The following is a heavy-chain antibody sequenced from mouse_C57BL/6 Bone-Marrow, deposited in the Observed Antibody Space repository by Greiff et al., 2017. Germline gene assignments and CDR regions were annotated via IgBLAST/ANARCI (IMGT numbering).Heavy chain of an antibody. CDR2: IYPRSGST. Sequence: VQLQQSGAELARPGASVKLSCKASGYTFTSYGISWVKQRTGQGLEWIGEIYPRSGSTYYNEKFKGKATLTADKSSSTAYMELRSLTSEDSAVYFCARCPFITTVGEGYWGQGTTRTVSS. J-gene: IGHJ2*01. D-gene: IGHD1-1*01. CDR1: GYTFTSYG. CDR3: ARCPFITTVGEGY. V-gene: IGHV1-81*01.